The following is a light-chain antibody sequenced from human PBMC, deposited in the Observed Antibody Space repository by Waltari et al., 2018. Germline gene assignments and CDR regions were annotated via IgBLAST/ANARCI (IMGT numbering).Light chain of an antibody. Sequence: DIQMTQCPSSLSASVGDSVTITCRAGQTITNSLNWYQQKPGRAPNLLIYAASSLHSGVPSRFSGTGSGTDFTLTISSLQPEDFATYYCQQTDTTPWTFGQGTRLEIK. V-gene: IGKV1-39*01. J-gene: IGKJ1*01. CDR1: QTITNS. CDR3: QQTDTTPWT. CDR2: AAS.